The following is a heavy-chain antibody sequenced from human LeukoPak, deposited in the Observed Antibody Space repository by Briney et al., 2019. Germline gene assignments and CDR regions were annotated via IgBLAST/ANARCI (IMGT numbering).Heavy chain of an antibody. J-gene: IGHJ4*02. CDR1: GYTFTSYY. D-gene: IGHD5-18*01. Sequence: GASVKVSCKASGYTFTSYYMHWVRQAPGQGLEWMGVIHPSGGSTSYAQKFQGRVTMTKDTSTSTVYIELTSLRSDDTAVYYCARMAVDEAMVTNYFDYWGQGTLVTVSS. V-gene: IGHV1-46*01. CDR2: IHPSGGST. CDR3: ARMAVDEAMVTNYFDY.